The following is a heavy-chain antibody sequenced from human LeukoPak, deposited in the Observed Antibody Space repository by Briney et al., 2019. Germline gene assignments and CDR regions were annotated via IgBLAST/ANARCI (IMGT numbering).Heavy chain of an antibody. D-gene: IGHD2-2*01. CDR1: GFTFSSYA. CDR2: ISGSGFST. Sequence: GGSLRLSCAASGFTFSSYAMSWVRQAPGKGLEWVSAISGSGFSTYYADSLKGRFTISRDNSKNTLYLQMDSLRAEDTAIYYCAKGFSRGFGIWGQGTMVTVSS. CDR3: AKGFSRGFGI. J-gene: IGHJ3*02. V-gene: IGHV3-23*01.